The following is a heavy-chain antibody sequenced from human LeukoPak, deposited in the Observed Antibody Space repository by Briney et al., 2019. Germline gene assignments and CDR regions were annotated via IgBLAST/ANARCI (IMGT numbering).Heavy chain of an antibody. CDR1: GGSFSGYY. J-gene: IGHJ5*02. CDR3: ARGRWVPAARNNWFDP. CDR2: INHSGST. V-gene: IGHV4-34*01. D-gene: IGHD2-2*01. Sequence: PSETLSLTCAVCGGSFSGYYWSWIRQPPGKGLEWIGEINHSGSTNYNPSLKSRVTISVDTSKNQFSLKLSSVTAADTAVYYCARGRWVPAARNNWFDPWGQGTLVTVSS.